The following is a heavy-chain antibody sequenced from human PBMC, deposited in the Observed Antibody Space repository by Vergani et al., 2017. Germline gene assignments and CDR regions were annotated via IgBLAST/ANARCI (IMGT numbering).Heavy chain of an antibody. J-gene: IGHJ4*02. CDR3: VRDPDYSTFDS. Sequence: DVRLVESGGGVVQPGGSLRLSCAASGFTFSTYSMNWVRQTPGNGLEWISYIGVSDNSTYYADSVMGRFAIDRDNARNLLFLQMNSLRADDSALYFCVRDPDYSTFDSGGQGTLVTVSS. D-gene: IGHD4-11*01. CDR1: GFTFSTYS. CDR2: IGVSDNST. V-gene: IGHV3-48*01.